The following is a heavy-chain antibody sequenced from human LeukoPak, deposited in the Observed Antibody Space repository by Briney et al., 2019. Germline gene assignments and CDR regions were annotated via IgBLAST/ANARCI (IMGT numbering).Heavy chain of an antibody. CDR2: ISFGGSPT. J-gene: IGHJ6*02. CDR1: GFTFSLYN. CDR3: AREGAPNGYHYGMDV. D-gene: IGHD2-8*01. V-gene: IGHV3-30*04. Sequence: GGSLRLSCAGSGFTFSLYNMHWVRQAPGKGLEWVALISFGGSPTYYADSVRGRFTISRDNSKNTLFLQMSSLKAEDTAVYYCAREGAPNGYHYGMDVWGQGTTVSVSS.